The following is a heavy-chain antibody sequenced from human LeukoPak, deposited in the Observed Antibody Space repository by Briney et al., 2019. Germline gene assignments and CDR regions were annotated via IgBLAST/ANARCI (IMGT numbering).Heavy chain of an antibody. J-gene: IGHJ4*02. Sequence: GESLKISCKGSGYYFTTYWIGWVRQMPGKGLEWMGIVYPGDSDSRYSPSFQGQVTISADKSISTAYLQWSSLKASDTAMYYCARQYSSSSPALGYWGQGTLVTVSS. CDR2: VYPGDSDS. CDR3: ARQYSSSSPALGY. CDR1: GYYFTTYW. V-gene: IGHV5-51*01. D-gene: IGHD6-6*01.